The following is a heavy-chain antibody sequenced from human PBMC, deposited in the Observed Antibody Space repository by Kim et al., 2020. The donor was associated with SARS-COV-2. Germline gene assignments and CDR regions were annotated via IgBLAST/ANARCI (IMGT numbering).Heavy chain of an antibody. CDR2: ISYDGSNK. J-gene: IGHJ4*02. Sequence: GGSLRLSCAASGFTFSSYAMHWVRQAPGKGLEWVAVISYDGSNKYYADSVKGRFTISRDNSKNTLYLQMNSLRAEDTAVYYCAVLGDIVVVVATPPFDYWGQGTLVTVSS. CDR1: GFTFSSYA. D-gene: IGHD2-15*01. CDR3: AVLGDIVVVVATPPFDY. V-gene: IGHV3-30*04.